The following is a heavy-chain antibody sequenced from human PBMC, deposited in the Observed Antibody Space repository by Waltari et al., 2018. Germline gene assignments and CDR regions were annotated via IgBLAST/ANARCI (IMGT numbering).Heavy chain of an antibody. CDR3: ARGPYYYYGMDV. J-gene: IGHJ6*02. V-gene: IGHV4-59*11. CDR1: GGPISSHY. CDR2: IYYSGST. Sequence: QVQLQESGPGLVKPSETLSLTCTVSGGPISSHYWSWIRQPPGKGLEWIGYIYYSGSTNYNPSLKSRVTISVDTSKNQFSLKLSSVTAADTAVYYCARGPYYYYGMDVWGQGTTVTVSS.